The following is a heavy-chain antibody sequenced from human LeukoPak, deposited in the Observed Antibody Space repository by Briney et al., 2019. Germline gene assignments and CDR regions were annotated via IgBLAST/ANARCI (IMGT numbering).Heavy chain of an antibody. V-gene: IGHV1-8*03. CDR1: GYSFTSFH. D-gene: IGHD3/OR15-3a*01. CDR3: ARRGLVAGIYDLVYGFDI. J-gene: IGHJ3*02. Sequence: ASVRVSCKAAGYSFTSFHINWVRQAPGQGPEWMGWMNPNTGDTGFPQNFQGRVTITQDSSISTVYMELSSLTSEDTAVYYCARRGLVAGIYDLVYGFDIWGQGTMVTVSS. CDR2: MNPNTGDT.